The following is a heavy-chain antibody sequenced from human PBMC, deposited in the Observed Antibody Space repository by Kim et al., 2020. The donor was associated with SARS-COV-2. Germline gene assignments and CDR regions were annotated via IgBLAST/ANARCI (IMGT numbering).Heavy chain of an antibody. Sequence: GGSLRLSCAASGFTFDDYAMHWVRQAPGKGLEWVSGISWNSGSIGYADSVKGRFTISRDNAKNSLYLQMNSLRAEDTALYYCAIFNWNGHRWGQGTLVTVSS. V-gene: IGHV3-9*01. CDR3: AIFNWNGHR. CDR2: ISWNSGSI. CDR1: GFTFDDYA. D-gene: IGHD1-1*01. J-gene: IGHJ4*02.